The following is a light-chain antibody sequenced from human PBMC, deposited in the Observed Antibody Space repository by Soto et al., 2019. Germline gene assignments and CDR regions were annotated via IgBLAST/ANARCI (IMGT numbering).Light chain of an antibody. CDR1: QSVSTW. CDR2: DAS. CDR3: QQRHMWPIT. V-gene: IGKV1-5*01. J-gene: IGKJ5*01. Sequence: DIQMTQSPSTLSASVGDTVTITCRASQSVSTWLAWYQQTPGKAPKLLMYDASTLESGAPARFSGSGSGTEFTLTISSLEPEDSAVYYCQQRHMWPITFGQGTRLEIK.